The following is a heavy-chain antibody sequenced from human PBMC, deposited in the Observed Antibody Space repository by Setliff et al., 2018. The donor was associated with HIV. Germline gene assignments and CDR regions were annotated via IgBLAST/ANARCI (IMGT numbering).Heavy chain of an antibody. Sequence: GGSLRLSCAASGFTFSSYAMSWVRQAPGKGLEWVSGISGSGGSTYYADSVKGRFTISRDNSKNTLYVQMNSLRAEDTAVYYCARDPTYYFDSSGPYDAFDIWGQGTMVTVSS. V-gene: IGHV3-23*01. J-gene: IGHJ3*02. CDR1: GFTFSSYA. CDR3: ARDPTYYFDSSGPYDAFDI. CDR2: ISGSGGST. D-gene: IGHD3-22*01.